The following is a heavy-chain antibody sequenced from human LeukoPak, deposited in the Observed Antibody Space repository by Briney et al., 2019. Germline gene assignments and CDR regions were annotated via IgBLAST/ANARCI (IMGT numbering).Heavy chain of an antibody. J-gene: IGHJ4*02. CDR2: IWYDGSNK. CDR3: AKSASSSELDY. Sequence: HPGGSLRLSCAASGFTFSSYAMHWVRQAPGKGLEWVAVIWYDGSNKYYADSVKGRFTISRDNSKNTLYLQMNSLRAEDTAVYYCAKSASSSELDYWGQGTLVTVSS. D-gene: IGHD6-6*01. V-gene: IGHV3-30*02. CDR1: GFTFSSYA.